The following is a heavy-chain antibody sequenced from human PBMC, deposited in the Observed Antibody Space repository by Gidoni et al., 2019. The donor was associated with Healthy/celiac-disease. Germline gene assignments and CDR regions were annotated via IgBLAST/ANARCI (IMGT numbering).Heavy chain of an antibody. V-gene: IGHV4-38-2*01. CDR2: IYHSGST. Sequence: QEQLQESGPGLVKPAETLSLTCDVSGYSISSGYYWGWIRQPPGKGLEWSGSIYHSGSTYSNPSLKSRVTISVDTSKNQFSLKLSSVTAADTAVYYCATARLTANRLDYWGQGTLVTVSS. J-gene: IGHJ4*02. D-gene: IGHD2-21*02. CDR3: ATARLTANRLDY. CDR1: GYSISSGYY.